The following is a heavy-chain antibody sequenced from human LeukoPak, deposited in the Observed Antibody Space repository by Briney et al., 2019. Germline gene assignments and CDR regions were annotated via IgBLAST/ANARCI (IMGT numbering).Heavy chain of an antibody. D-gene: IGHD3-10*01. CDR1: GASISSYY. CDR2: IYDGGST. CDR3: ARDRGVRAFDI. Sequence: SETLSLTCSVSGASISSYYWSWIRQPPGKGLEWIGYIYDGGSTNYNPSLESRVTISVDTSKNQFSLKLSSVTAADTAVYYCARDRGVRAFDIWGQGTMVTVSS. J-gene: IGHJ3*02. V-gene: IGHV4-59*01.